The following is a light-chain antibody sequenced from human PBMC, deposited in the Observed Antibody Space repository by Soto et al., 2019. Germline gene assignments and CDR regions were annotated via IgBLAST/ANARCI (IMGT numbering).Light chain of an antibody. CDR2: DTS. CDR1: QTVTNNY. CDR3: QQYGGSPRT. J-gene: IGKJ1*01. Sequence: EIVLTQSPGTLSLSPGERATLSCRASQTVTNNYLAWYQQKPGQAPRLLIYDTSSRATGIPDTFSGSGSGTDFTLTISRLEPDDSAMYYCQQYGGSPRTFGQRTKVDIK. V-gene: IGKV3-20*01.